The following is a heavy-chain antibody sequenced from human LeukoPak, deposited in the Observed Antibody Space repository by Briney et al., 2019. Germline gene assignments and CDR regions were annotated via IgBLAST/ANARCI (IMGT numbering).Heavy chain of an antibody. CDR2: MSYDGSNK. J-gene: IGHJ5*02. V-gene: IGHV3-30*18. D-gene: IGHD5-18*01. Sequence: PGGSLRLSCAASVFTFSSYGMHWVRQAPGKGLEWVTVMSYDGSNKYYADSVKGRFTISRDNSKNTLYLQMNSLRAEDTAVYYCAKSGESMVILTDWFDPWGQGTLVTVSS. CDR1: VFTFSSYG. CDR3: AKSGESMVILTDWFDP.